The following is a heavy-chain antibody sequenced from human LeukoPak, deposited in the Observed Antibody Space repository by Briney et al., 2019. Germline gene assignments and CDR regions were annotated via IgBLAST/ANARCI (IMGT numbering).Heavy chain of an antibody. CDR1: GGSISSGGYY. CDR2: IYHSGST. CDR3: ARHGRIIAARLRWFDP. J-gene: IGHJ5*02. V-gene: IGHV4-30-2*01. Sequence: SQTLSLTCTVSGGSISSGGYYWSWIRQPPGKGLEWIGYIYHSGSTNYNPSLKSRVTISVDTSKNQFSLKLSSVTAADTAVYYCARHGRIIAARLRWFDPWGQGTLVTVSS. D-gene: IGHD6-6*01.